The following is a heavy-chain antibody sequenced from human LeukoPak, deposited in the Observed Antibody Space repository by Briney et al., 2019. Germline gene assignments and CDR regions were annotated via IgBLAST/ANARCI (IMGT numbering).Heavy chain of an antibody. D-gene: IGHD4-17*01. CDR2: IYSGGST. Sequence: GGSLRLSCAASGFTVSSNYMSWVRQAPGKGLEWVSVIYSGGSTYYADSVKGRFTISRGNSKNTLYLQMNSLRAEDTAVYYCAREYGDYGVDYWGQGTLVTVSS. CDR3: AREYGDYGVDY. J-gene: IGHJ4*02. V-gene: IGHV3-53*01. CDR1: GFTVSSNY.